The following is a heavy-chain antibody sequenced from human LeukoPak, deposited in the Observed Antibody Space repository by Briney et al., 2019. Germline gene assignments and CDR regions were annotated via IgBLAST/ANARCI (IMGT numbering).Heavy chain of an antibody. V-gene: IGHV4-59*01. CDR1: GGSISSYY. CDR3: ARIHTKYYDFWTTRYYFDY. Sequence: SETLSLTCTVSGGSISSYYWSWIRQPPGKGLEWIGYIYYSGSTNYNPSLKSRVTISVDTSKNQFSLKLSSVTAADTAVYYCARIHTKYYDFWTTRYYFDYWGQGTLVTVPS. CDR2: IYYSGST. D-gene: IGHD3-3*01. J-gene: IGHJ4*02.